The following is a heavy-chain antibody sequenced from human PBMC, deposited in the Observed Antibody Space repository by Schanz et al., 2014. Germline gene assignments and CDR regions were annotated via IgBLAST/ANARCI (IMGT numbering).Heavy chain of an antibody. CDR3: ARVHIATYHYNSPGAFDI. Sequence: QLMQSGSEVRKPGASVKVSCKASGYIFGSHGMTWVRQAPGQGPELMGWINAHTGNTQYAQKFQGRVNMTRDTVTTTVHLELTSLRTDDTAIYYCARVHIATYHYNSPGAFDIWGRGTRVAVSS. D-gene: IGHD3-10*01. V-gene: IGHV1-18*01. CDR1: GYIFGSHG. CDR2: INAHTGNT. J-gene: IGHJ3*02.